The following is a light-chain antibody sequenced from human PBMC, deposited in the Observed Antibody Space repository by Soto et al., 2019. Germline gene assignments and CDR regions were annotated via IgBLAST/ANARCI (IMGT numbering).Light chain of an antibody. CDR3: QQYDDLPLT. CDR1: RDIAHY. Sequence: DIQLTQSPSSLSASVGDRITITCQASRDIAHYLSWYQQKPGKAPQLLVYDASKLQTGVPSRFSGSASGTDFTFAISSLQPEDRATDFWQQYDDLPLTFGGGTKVEIK. V-gene: IGKV1-33*01. J-gene: IGKJ4*01. CDR2: DAS.